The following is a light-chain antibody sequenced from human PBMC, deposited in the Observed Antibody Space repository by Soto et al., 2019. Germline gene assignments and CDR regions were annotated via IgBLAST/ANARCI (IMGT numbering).Light chain of an antibody. CDR1: QSVPNNN. J-gene: IGKJ4*01. V-gene: IGKV3-20*01. CDR2: GAS. Sequence: IVLTQSPATLSLSPGERATLSCRASQSVPNNNLAWYQRKPGQAPRLLIYGASSRATGIPDSFSGSGSGTDFTLTISRLEPEDFAMYYCQQYGSSPLTFGGGTKVEIK. CDR3: QQYGSSPLT.